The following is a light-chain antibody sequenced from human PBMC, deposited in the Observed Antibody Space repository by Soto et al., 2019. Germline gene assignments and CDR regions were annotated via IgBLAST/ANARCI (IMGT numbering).Light chain of an antibody. CDR3: QQYDNLPPRLT. Sequence: DIQMTQSPSSLSASVGDRVTITCQASQDISNYLNWYQQKPGKAPKLLIYDASNLETGVPSRFSGSGSGTDFTFTISSLQPEDIATYYCQQYDNLPPRLTFGQVTRLEIK. V-gene: IGKV1-33*01. J-gene: IGKJ5*01. CDR1: QDISNY. CDR2: DAS.